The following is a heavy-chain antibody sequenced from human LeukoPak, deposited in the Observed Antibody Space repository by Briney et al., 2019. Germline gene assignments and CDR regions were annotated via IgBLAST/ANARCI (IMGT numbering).Heavy chain of an antibody. CDR2: IDWDDDK. Sequence: SGPALVKPTQTLTLTCTFSGFSLSTSGMCVSWIRQPPGKALEWLALIDWDDDKYYSTSLKTRLTISKDTSKNQVVLTMTNMDPVDTATYYCARIITMVRGVRHYYGMDVWGQGTTVTASS. CDR3: ARIITMVRGVRHYYGMDV. CDR1: GFSLSTSGMC. V-gene: IGHV2-70*01. J-gene: IGHJ6*02. D-gene: IGHD3-10*01.